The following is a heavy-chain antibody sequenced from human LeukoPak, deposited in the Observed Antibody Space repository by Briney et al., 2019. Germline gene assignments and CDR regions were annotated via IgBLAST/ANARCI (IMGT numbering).Heavy chain of an antibody. D-gene: IGHD5-18*01. CDR3: GGEGIQLIDY. V-gene: IGHV4-61*02. CDR1: GGSISSGSYY. CDR2: IYTSGST. Sequence: SQTLSLTCTVSGGSISSGSYYWSWIRQPAGKGLEWIGRIYTSGSTNYNPSLKSRVTISVDTSKNQFSLKLSSVTAADTAVYYCGGEGIQLIDYWGQETLITVS. J-gene: IGHJ4*02.